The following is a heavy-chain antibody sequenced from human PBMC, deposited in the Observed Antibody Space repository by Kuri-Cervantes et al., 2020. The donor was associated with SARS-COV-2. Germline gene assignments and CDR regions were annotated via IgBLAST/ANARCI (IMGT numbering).Heavy chain of an antibody. Sequence: ASVKVSCKASGYTFTGYYMHWVRQAPGQGLEWMGWINPNSGGTNYAQKFQGWVTMTRDTSISTAYMELRSLRSDDTAVYYCAVGDCSGGSCYPDYYYGMDIWGQGTTVTVSS. D-gene: IGHD2-15*01. V-gene: IGHV1-2*04. J-gene: IGHJ6*02. CDR2: INPNSGGT. CDR1: GYTFTGYY. CDR3: AVGDCSGGSCYPDYYYGMDI.